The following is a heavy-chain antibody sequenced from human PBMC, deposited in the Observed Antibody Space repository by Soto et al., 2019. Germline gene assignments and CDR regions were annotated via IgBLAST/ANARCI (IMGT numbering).Heavy chain of an antibody. CDR1: GFLLSTNGVG. J-gene: IGHJ4*02. V-gene: IGHV2-5*02. CDR2: IYWEDTE. Sequence: QITLKESGPTLVKPTQTLTLTCTSSGFLLSTNGVGVGWIRQPPGKALEWRAVIYWEDTEHYSPSLNSRLTITKDTSKNQVVLTMTNMDPVDTATYYCAHKGYGDYPIDYWGQGTLVTVSS. CDR3: AHKGYGDYPIDY. D-gene: IGHD4-17*01.